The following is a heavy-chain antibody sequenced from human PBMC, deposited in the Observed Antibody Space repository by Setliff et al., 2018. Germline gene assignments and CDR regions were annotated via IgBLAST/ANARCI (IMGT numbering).Heavy chain of an antibody. J-gene: IGHJ6*03. CDR2: MYYSGDT. CDR3: AIMSGFQYMDV. CDR1: GGSVRGYY. V-gene: IGHV4-59*02. Sequence: SETLSLTCTVSGGSVRGYYWSWIRQPPGKGLEWIGYMYYSGDTNYNPSLKSRVTISVDTSKNHLSLNLNSVTAAGTAVYYCAIMSGFQYMDVWGKGTTVTVSS. D-gene: IGHD2-8*01.